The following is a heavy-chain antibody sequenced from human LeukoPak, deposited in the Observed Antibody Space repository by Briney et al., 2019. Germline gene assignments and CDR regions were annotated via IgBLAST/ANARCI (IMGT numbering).Heavy chain of an antibody. CDR3: ARTVGATRGAFAFDI. Sequence: GESLKISCKGSGYSFTSYWIGWVRPMPGKGLEWMGIIYPGDSDTRYSPSFQGQVTISADKSISTAYLQWSSLKASDTAMYYCARTVGATRGAFAFDIWGQGTMVTVSS. V-gene: IGHV5-51*01. J-gene: IGHJ3*02. CDR1: GYSFTSYW. CDR2: IYPGDSDT. D-gene: IGHD1-26*01.